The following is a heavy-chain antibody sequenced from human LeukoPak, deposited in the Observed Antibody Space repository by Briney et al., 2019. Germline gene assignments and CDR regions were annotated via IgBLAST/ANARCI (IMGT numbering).Heavy chain of an antibody. V-gene: IGHV3-30*02. Sequence: GGSLRLPCAAPGFTFKNYGMHWVRQAPGKGLEWVAYIRHHGKDKYYVDSVKGRFTVSRDNSKNMMYLQMNSLRAEDTAVYYCAKDADWACDYWGQGILVTVSS. D-gene: IGHD2-21*01. CDR2: IRHHGKDK. CDR1: GFTFKNYG. J-gene: IGHJ4*02. CDR3: AKDADWACDY.